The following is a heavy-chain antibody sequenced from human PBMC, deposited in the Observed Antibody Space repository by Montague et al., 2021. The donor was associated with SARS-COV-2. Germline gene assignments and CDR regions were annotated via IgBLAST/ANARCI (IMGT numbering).Heavy chain of an antibody. Sequence: SETLSLTCAVSGYSVSSSNWWGWIRQPPGKGLEWIGYIYYSGSIYYNPSLKSRVTMSVDTSKNQFSLKLSSVTAVDTVVYYCARSPCSSTSCYAGWFDPWGQGTLVTVSS. V-gene: IGHV4-28*05. J-gene: IGHJ5*02. D-gene: IGHD2-2*01. CDR3: ARSPCSSTSCYAGWFDP. CDR1: GYSVSSSNW. CDR2: IYYSGSI.